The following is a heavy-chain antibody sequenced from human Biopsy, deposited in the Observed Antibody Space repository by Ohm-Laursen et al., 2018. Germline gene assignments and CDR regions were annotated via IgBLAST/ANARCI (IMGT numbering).Heavy chain of an antibody. J-gene: IGHJ2*01. CDR1: GYTFTAFS. V-gene: IGHV1-2*02. CDR2: INPKSGET. Sequence: ASVKVSCKPSGYTFTAFSVHWLRHAPGQGLERMGWINPKSGETDYPQNFQGRVSMTRDTSISTAYMNMSRLRSDDTAVYYCARGRRHCSGTCSRWYFDLWGRGTLVTVSS. D-gene: IGHD2-2*01. CDR3: ARGRRHCSGTCSRWYFDL.